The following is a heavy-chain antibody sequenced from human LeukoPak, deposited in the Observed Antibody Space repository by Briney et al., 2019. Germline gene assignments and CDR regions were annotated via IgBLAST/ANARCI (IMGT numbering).Heavy chain of an antibody. CDR1: GYTFTSYY. CDR3: ARDSRPSYDSSGYYYPGDY. J-gene: IGHJ4*02. Sequence: GASVKVSCKASGYTFTSYYMHWVRQAPGQGLEWMAIINPSGGRTSYAQRFQGRVTMTRDTSTSTVYMELSSLRSEDTAVYYCARDSRPSYDSSGYYYPGDYWGREPWSPSPQ. CDR2: INPSGGRT. V-gene: IGHV1-46*01. D-gene: IGHD3-22*01.